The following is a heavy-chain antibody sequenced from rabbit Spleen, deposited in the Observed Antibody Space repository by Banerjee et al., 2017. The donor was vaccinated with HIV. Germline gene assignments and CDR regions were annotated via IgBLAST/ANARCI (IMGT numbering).Heavy chain of an antibody. V-gene: IGHV1S40*01. D-gene: IGHD4-1*01. CDR2: IDTSSGST. Sequence: QSLEESGGDLVKPGASLTLTCKASGFDLSNYYYMCWVRQAPGKGLEWIACIDTSSGSTWYATWAKGRFTISKTSSTTVTLQMTSLTAADTATYFCARDMDDVIGWNFGWWGPGTLVTVS. CDR1: GFDLSNYYY. J-gene: IGHJ6*01. CDR3: ARDMDDVIGWNFGW.